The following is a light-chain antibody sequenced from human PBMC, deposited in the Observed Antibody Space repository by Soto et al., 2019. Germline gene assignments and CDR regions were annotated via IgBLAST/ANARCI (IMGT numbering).Light chain of an antibody. J-gene: IGLJ1*01. V-gene: IGLV2-14*01. CDR3: SSYTSSSTLYV. CDR2: QVT. Sequence: QSVLTQPASVSGSPGQSITISCTGTSSDVGRYNYVSWFQQDPGKAPKLIIYQVTYRPSGVSNRFSGSKSGNTASLTISGLQVEDEADYYCSSYTSSSTLYVFGTGTKLTVL. CDR1: SSDVGRYNY.